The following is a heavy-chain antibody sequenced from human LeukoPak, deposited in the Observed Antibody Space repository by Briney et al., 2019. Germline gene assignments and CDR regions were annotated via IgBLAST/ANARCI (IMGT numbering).Heavy chain of an antibody. CDR1: GGTFSSYA. D-gene: IGHD2-15*01. Sequence: SVKVSCKASGGTFSSYAISWVRQAPGQGLEWMGRIIPILGIANYAQKFQGRVTITADKSTSTAYMELSSLRSEDTAVFYCARYCSGGSCYSGHDAFDIWGQGTMVTVSS. CDR3: ARYCSGGSCYSGHDAFDI. CDR2: IIPILGIA. V-gene: IGHV1-69*04. J-gene: IGHJ3*02.